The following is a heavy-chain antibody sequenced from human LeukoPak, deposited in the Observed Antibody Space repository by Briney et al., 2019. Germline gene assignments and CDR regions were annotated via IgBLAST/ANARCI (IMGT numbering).Heavy chain of an antibody. V-gene: IGHV3-23*01. CDR2: ISGSGGST. CDR1: GFTFSSYA. CDR3: AKDPPPRDYYYGMDV. J-gene: IGHJ6*02. Sequence: GGSLRLSCAASGFTFSSYAMSWVRQAPGKGLEWVSAISGSGGSTYYADSVKGRFTISRDNSKNTLYLQMSSLRAEDTAVYYCAKDPPPRDYYYGMDVWGQGTTVTVSS.